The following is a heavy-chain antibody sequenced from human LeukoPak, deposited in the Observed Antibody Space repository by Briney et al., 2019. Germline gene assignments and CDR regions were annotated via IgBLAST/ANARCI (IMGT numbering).Heavy chain of an antibody. CDR2: INHSGST. CDR3: ASLTRRRYYYYGMDV. CDR1: GGSFSGYY. V-gene: IGHV4-34*01. J-gene: IGHJ6*02. D-gene: IGHD1-14*01. Sequence: SETLSLTCAVYGGSFSGYYWSWIRQPPGKGLEWIGEINHSGSTNYNPSLKSRVTISVGTSKNQFSLKLSSVTAADTAVYYCASLTRRRYYYYGMDVWGQGTTVTVSS.